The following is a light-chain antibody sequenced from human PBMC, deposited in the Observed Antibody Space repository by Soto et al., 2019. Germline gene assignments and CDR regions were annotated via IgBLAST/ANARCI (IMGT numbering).Light chain of an antibody. CDR3: SSYAGNNNYV. J-gene: IGLJ1*01. CDR1: SGGVGTYAL. Sequence: QFVLAQPPPPSGSPWQSVTLSCTGSSGGVGTYALVSWYQQHPGKAPKLMIYAVHKPASGVPDRFSGSQSGNTASLTVSGLQAEDEADYFCSSYAGNNNYVFGTGTKVTVL. V-gene: IGLV2-8*01. CDR2: AVH.